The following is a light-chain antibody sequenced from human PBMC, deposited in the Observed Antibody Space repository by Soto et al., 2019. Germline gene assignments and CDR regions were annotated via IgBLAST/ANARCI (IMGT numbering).Light chain of an antibody. CDR1: SSDVGGYNY. CDR3: SSYTGSSINTVV. V-gene: IGLV2-14*01. J-gene: IGLJ2*01. Sequence: QSALTQPASVSGSPGQSITISCTGTSSDVGGYNYVSWYQQHPGKAPKLMIFEVSNRPSGVSNRLSGSKSGNTASLTISGLQAEDEADYYCSSYTGSSINTVVFGGGTKLTVL. CDR2: EVS.